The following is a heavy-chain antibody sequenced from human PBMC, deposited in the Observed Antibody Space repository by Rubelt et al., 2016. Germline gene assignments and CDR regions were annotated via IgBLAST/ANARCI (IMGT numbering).Heavy chain of an antibody. Sequence: QLQLQESGPGLVKPSETLSLTCTVSGGSISSSSYYWGWIRQPPGKGLEWIGSIYYSGSTYYNPSLKSRVTLSVDTSKNQCSLKLSAVTAAETAVYYCARVGEIRIAAERPRPYFDYWGQGTLVTVSS. CDR2: IYYSGST. CDR1: GGSISSSSYY. D-gene: IGHD6-13*01. V-gene: IGHV4-39*07. CDR3: ARVGEIRIAAERPRPYFDY. J-gene: IGHJ4*02.